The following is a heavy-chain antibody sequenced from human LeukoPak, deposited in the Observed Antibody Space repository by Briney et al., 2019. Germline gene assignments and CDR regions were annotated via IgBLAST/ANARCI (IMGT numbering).Heavy chain of an antibody. CDR1: GYSISSGYY. V-gene: IGHV4-38-2*02. D-gene: IGHD3-22*01. J-gene: IGHJ4*02. Sequence: SETLSLTCTVSGYSISSGYYWGWIRQPPGKGLEWIGSIYHSGSTYYNPSLKSRVTISVDTSKNQFSLKLSSVTAADTAVYYCARDIAGIWVVMTIDYWGQGTLVTVSS. CDR3: ARDIAGIWVVMTIDY. CDR2: IYHSGST.